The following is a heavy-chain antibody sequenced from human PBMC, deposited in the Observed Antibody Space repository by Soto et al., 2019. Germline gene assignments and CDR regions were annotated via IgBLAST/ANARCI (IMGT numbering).Heavy chain of an antibody. V-gene: IGHV4-59*01. D-gene: IGHD3-22*01. CDR2: MYNTGST. CDR1: GGSISSYY. Sequence: PSETLSLTCTVSGGSISSYYWSWIRQPPGKGLEWIGYMYNTGSTIYNPSLKSRVTISVDTSKNQFSLKLNSVTAADTAVYYCARQASGYYYGWFDPWGQGTLF. CDR3: ARQASGYYYGWFDP. J-gene: IGHJ5*02.